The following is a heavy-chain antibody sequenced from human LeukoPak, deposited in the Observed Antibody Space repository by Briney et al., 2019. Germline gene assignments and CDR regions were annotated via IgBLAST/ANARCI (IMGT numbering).Heavy chain of an antibody. Sequence: GGSLRLSCAASGFTFSSYWMSWVRQAPGEGLEWVSNINQNGSEKYYVDSVKGRFTISRDNAKNSLYLQMNSLRAEDTAVYYCARDIGPYYGMDVWGQGTTVTVSS. J-gene: IGHJ6*02. CDR3: ARDIGPYYGMDV. CDR2: INQNGSEK. V-gene: IGHV3-7*01. D-gene: IGHD1-26*01. CDR1: GFTFSSYW.